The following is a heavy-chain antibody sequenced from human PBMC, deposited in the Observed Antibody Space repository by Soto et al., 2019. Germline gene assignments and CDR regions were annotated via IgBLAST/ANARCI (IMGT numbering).Heavy chain of an antibody. CDR1: GLTFSSYS. Sequence: GGSLRLYCAASGLTFSSYSMNWVRQAPGKGLEWVSYISSSSSTIYYADSVKGRFTISRDNAKNSLYLQMNSLRDEDTAVYYCAREDFTSKAFYMWGQGTMVTISS. CDR2: ISSSSSTI. V-gene: IGHV3-48*02. CDR3: AREDFTSKAFYM. J-gene: IGHJ3*02. D-gene: IGHD3-16*01.